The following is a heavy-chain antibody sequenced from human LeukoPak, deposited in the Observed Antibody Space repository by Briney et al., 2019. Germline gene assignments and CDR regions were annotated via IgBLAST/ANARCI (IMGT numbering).Heavy chain of an antibody. V-gene: IGHV2-5*01. D-gene: IGHD3-3*01. CDR1: GFSLSTSGVG. J-gene: IGHJ4*02. CDR3: AHGYYDFWSGYYTDYFDY. CDR2: IYWNDDK. Sequence: SGPTLVNPTQTLTLTCTFSGFSLSTSGVGVGWIRQPPGKALEWLALIYWNDDKRYSPSLESRLTITKDTSKNQVVLTMTNMDPVDTATYYCAHGYYDFWSGYYTDYFDYWGQGTLVTVPS.